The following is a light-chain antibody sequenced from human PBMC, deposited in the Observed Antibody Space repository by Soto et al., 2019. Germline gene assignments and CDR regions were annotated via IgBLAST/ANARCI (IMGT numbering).Light chain of an antibody. Sequence: NFMLTQPHSVSDSPGKTVIISCTRSSGSIASNYVQWYQQRPGSSPTTVIYEDNQRPSGVPDRFSGSIDSSSNSVSLTISGLETEDEADYYCQSYDATNQVFGGGTKLTVL. CDR3: QSYDATNQV. V-gene: IGLV6-57*01. J-gene: IGLJ3*02. CDR1: SGSIASNY. CDR2: EDN.